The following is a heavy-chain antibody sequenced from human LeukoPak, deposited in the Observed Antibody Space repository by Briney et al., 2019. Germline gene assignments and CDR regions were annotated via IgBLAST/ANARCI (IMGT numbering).Heavy chain of an antibody. D-gene: IGHD3-10*01. Sequence: ASLKVSSKASGYTFTSYGLSWARQAPGDGLQWMAWISAYNGNTNYAQKLEGRVTMTTDTSTSTAYMELRSLRSDVTAVYYCARSITMVRGGQYYFDYWGQGTLVTVSS. CDR3: ARSITMVRGGQYYFDY. V-gene: IGHV1-18*01. CDR2: ISAYNGNT. CDR1: GYTFTSYG. J-gene: IGHJ4*02.